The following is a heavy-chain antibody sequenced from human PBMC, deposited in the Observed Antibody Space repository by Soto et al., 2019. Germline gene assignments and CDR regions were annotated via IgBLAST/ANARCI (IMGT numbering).Heavy chain of an antibody. CDR3: ARHEKLDLFDY. J-gene: IGHJ4*02. D-gene: IGHD1-1*01. V-gene: IGHV4-39*01. CDR1: GGSISSSSYY. Sequence: SETLSLTCTVSGGSISSSSYYWGWIRQPPGKGLEWIGSIYYSGSTYYNPSLKSRVTISVDTSKNQFSLKLSSVTAADTAVYYCARHEKLDLFDYWGQGTLVTVSS. CDR2: IYYSGST.